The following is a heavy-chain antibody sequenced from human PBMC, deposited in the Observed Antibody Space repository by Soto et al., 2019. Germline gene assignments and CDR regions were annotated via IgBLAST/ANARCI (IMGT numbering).Heavy chain of an antibody. CDR1: GYSFAGYW. D-gene: IGHD3-3*01. J-gene: IGHJ5*02. CDR3: AGNPHYFWSGNFRRGWFDP. Sequence: PGESLKISCKGSGYSFAGYWITWVRQMPGKGLEWMGIIYPGDSDTRYSPSFQGQVTISADKYINTVYLQWSSLKASDTAMYYCAGNPHYFWSGNFRRGWFDPWGQGTLVTVSS. V-gene: IGHV5-51*01. CDR2: IYPGDSDT.